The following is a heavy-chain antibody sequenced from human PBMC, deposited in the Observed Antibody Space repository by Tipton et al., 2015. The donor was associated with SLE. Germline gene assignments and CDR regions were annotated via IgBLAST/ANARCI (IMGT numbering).Heavy chain of an antibody. Sequence: TLSLTCTVSGGSISSSSYYWGWIRQPPGKGLEWIGSIYYSGSTYYNPSLKSRVTISVDTSKNQFSLKLSSVTAADTAVYYCARDRIVGATIEKFDYWGQGTLVTVSS. CDR1: GGSISSSSYY. D-gene: IGHD1-26*01. V-gene: IGHV4-39*07. CDR3: ARDRIVGATIEKFDY. J-gene: IGHJ4*02. CDR2: IYYSGST.